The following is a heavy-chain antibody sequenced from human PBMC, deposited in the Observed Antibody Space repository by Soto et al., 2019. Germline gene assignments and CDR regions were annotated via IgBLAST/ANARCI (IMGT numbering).Heavy chain of an antibody. Sequence: PSETLSLTCTVSGGSISSYYWSWIRQPPGKGLEWIGYIYYSGSTNYNPSLKSRVTISVDTSKNQFSLKLSSVPAADTAVYYCARMTAIPKIDYWGQGTRVTVSS. V-gene: IGHV4-59*01. CDR1: GGSISSYY. J-gene: IGHJ4*02. CDR2: IYYSGST. D-gene: IGHD5-18*01. CDR3: ARMTAIPKIDY.